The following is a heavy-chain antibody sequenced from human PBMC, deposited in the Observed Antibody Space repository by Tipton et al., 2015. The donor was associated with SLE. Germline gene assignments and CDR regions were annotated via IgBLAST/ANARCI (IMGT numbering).Heavy chain of an antibody. CDR1: GDSVSSNSAA. D-gene: IGHD6-13*01. CDR3: AREKEASWYHYYYDMDV. CDR2: TYYRSKWYN. Sequence: GLVKPSQTLSLTCAISGDSVSSNSAAWNWIRQSPSRGLEWLGRTYYRSKWYNDYAVSVKSRITINPDTSKNQFSLQLNSVTPEDTAVYYCAREKEASWYHYYYDMDVWGKGTTVTVSS. V-gene: IGHV6-1*01. J-gene: IGHJ6*03.